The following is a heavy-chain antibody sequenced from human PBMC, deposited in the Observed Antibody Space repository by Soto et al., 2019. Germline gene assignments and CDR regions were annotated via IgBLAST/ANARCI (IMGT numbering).Heavy chain of an antibody. D-gene: IGHD3-3*01. CDR2: IYHSGST. CDR3: ARYYDFWSGSYYFDY. CDR1: GGSISSGGYS. Sequence: SETLSLTCAVSGGSISSGGYSWSWIRQPPGKGLEWIGYIYHSGSTYYNPSLKSRVTISVDRSKNQFSLKVSSVTAADTAVYYCARYYDFWSGSYYFDYWGQGTLVT. V-gene: IGHV4-30-2*01. J-gene: IGHJ4*02.